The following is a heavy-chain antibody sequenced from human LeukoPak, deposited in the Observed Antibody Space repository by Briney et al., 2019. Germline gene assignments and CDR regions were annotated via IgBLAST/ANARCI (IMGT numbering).Heavy chain of an antibody. D-gene: IGHD5-18*01. J-gene: IGHJ4*02. Sequence: GGSLRLSCAASGLTVATTYMTWVRQAPGEGLEWVSTIYSGGTTYYADSVMGRFTISRHNSRNTLYLQMNSLRAEDTAVYYCARVDTVMAYYFDLWGQGTLVTVSS. CDR2: IYSGGTT. V-gene: IGHV3-53*04. CDR1: GLTVATTY. CDR3: ARVDTVMAYYFDL.